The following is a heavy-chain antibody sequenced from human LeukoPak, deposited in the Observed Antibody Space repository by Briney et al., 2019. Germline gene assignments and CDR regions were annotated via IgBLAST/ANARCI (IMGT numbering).Heavy chain of an antibody. CDR1: RGSMSFYY. D-gene: IGHD1-26*01. J-gene: IGHJ2*01. Sequence: SETLSLTCNMSRGSMSFYYWNWIRQPAGKGLEWIGRIDTSRQTSYNPSLKNRVTISVDKSKNQVSLESRSVTVADTAVYYCARDDPPIESGSYLGVWYFDLWGRGTLVTISS. CDR2: IDTSRQT. CDR3: ARDDPPIESGSYLGVWYFDL. V-gene: IGHV4-4*07.